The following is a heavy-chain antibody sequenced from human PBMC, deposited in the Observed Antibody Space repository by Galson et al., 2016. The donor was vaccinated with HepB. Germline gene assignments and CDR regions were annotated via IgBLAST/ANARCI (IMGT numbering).Heavy chain of an antibody. CDR2: IDPRDSYT. CDR1: DYSFTSYW. Sequence: QSGAEVKKPGESLRISCKGSDYSFTSYWINWVRQVPGKGLEWMGTIDPRDSYTNYNPSFQGHVTISVDKSINTAYLQWSSLKASDTAIYYCARRTVGYYKGASDYWGQGTLVTVSS. J-gene: IGHJ4*02. CDR3: ARRTVGYYKGASDY. D-gene: IGHD1-26*01. V-gene: IGHV5-10-1*01.